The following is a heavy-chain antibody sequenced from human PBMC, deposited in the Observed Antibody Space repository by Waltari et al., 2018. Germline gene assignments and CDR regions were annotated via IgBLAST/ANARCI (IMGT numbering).Heavy chain of an antibody. CDR2: TYFAGSV. CDR1: GVTGSSHR. CDR3: ARCYISMARGCVAFEN. J-gene: IGHJ4*02. D-gene: IGHD3-10*01. Sequence: EVQLVASGGGLMRHGGSLRLSGAASGVTGSSHRMSWVRPAPGKGLESVSVTYFAGSVYYQDSANGRFTISRDNSKNTVYLQMNSLRAEDTAVYYCARCYISMARGCVAFENWGQGTLVTVSA. V-gene: IGHV3-53*01.